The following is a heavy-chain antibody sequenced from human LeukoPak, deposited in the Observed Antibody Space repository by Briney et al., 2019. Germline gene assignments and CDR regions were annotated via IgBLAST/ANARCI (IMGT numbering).Heavy chain of an antibody. Sequence: PSQTLSLTCTVSGGSLSSGGYYWRWIRQHPGKGLEWIGYIYYSGSTYYNPSLKSRVTISVDTSKNQFSLKLSSVTAADTAVYYCARGKRVGYYFDYWGQGTLVTVSS. D-gene: IGHD1-1*01. V-gene: IGHV4-31*03. CDR3: ARGKRVGYYFDY. J-gene: IGHJ4*02. CDR1: GGSLSSGGYY. CDR2: IYYSGST.